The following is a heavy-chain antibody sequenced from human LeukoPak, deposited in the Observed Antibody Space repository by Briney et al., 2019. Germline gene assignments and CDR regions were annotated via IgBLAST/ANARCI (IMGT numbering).Heavy chain of an antibody. CDR1: GFTFSNYG. D-gene: IGHD1-1*01. Sequence: GGTLRLSCAASGFTFSNYGMSWVRQAPGKGLEWVSVTSGSGGSTYYADSVKGRFTISRDNSKNTLYLQMNSLRAEDTAVYYCAKALSAGTTGTTSGFHYWGQGTLVTVSS. V-gene: IGHV3-23*01. CDR2: TSGSGGST. CDR3: AKALSAGTTGTTSGFHY. J-gene: IGHJ4*02.